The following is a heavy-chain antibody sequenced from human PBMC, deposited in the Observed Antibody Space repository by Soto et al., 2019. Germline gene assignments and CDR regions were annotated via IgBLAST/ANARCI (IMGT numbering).Heavy chain of an antibody. J-gene: IGHJ4*02. Sequence: GGSLRLSCAASGFTFSSYAMSWVRQAPGKGLEWVSTISGSGGSTYYADSVKGRFTISSDNSKNTLSLQMNSLRAEDTAVYFCAKDQGSACSQSDYWGQGTLVTVSS. D-gene: IGHD6-19*01. V-gene: IGHV3-23*01. CDR3: AKDQGSACSQSDY. CDR2: ISGSGGST. CDR1: GFTFSSYA.